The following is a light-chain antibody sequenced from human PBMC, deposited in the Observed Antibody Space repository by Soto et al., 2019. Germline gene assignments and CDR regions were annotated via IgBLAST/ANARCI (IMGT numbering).Light chain of an antibody. CDR2: DAS. V-gene: IGKV3-11*01. J-gene: IGKJ1*01. Sequence: EIVLTQSPATLSLSPGERXTLSCRASQSVSSYLAWYQQKPGQAPRLLISDASNRATGIPARFSGSGSGTDFTLTISSLEPEDSAVYYCQQYNTGRTFGQGTKVDIK. CDR3: QQYNTGRT. CDR1: QSVSSY.